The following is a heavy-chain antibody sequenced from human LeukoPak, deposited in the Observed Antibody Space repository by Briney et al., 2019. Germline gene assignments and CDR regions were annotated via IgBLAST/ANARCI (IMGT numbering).Heavy chain of an antibody. CDR3: AELGITMIGGV. V-gene: IGHV3-7*01. CDR1: GFTFSDYW. Sequence: WGSLRLSCGGSGFTFSDYWMTWVGQAPGKGLEWVANIKEDESEKNYADSVKGRFTISRDNAKNSLYLQMNSLRAEDTAVYYCAELGITMIGGVWGKGTTVTISS. D-gene: IGHD3-10*02. CDR2: IKEDESEK. J-gene: IGHJ6*04.